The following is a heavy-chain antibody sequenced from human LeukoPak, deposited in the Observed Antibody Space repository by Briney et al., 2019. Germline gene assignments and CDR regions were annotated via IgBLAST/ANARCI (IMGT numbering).Heavy chain of an antibody. CDR1: GYTFTDYY. J-gene: IGHJ4*02. Sequence: ASVKVSCKASGYTFTDYYMHWVRQAPGQGLEWMGWINLNSGATRYAQKFQGGVTMTRDTSITTAYMELSRLRSGDTAVYYCARDSATTTGFAADYWGQGTLVTVSS. CDR3: ARDSATTTGFAADY. D-gene: IGHD1/OR15-1a*01. CDR2: INLNSGAT. V-gene: IGHV1-2*02.